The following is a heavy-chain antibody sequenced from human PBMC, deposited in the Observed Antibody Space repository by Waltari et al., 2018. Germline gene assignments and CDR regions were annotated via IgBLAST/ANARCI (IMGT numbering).Heavy chain of an antibody. D-gene: IGHD2-15*01. CDR1: ELTFSDDD. J-gene: IGHJ4*02. Sequence: EVQLVEAGGTLAQPGGSLRLSWCAPELTFSDDDMNWTRQVPGKGLEWVSYIGSSGSTIYYADSVRGRFTISRDNAKNSLYLEMSSLRAEDTALYYCARDGGAYCNGGNCSPFEQWGQGTLVTVSS. CDR2: IGSSGSTI. V-gene: IGHV3-48*03. CDR3: ARDGGAYCNGGNCSPFEQ.